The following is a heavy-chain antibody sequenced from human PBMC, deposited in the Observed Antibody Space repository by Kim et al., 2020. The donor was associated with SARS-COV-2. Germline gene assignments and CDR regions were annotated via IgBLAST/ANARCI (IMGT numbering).Heavy chain of an antibody. V-gene: IGHV3-7*01. CDR1: GFTFSNYW. D-gene: IGHD1-20*01. CDR3: ARDNFGAMDV. J-gene: IGHJ6*02. Sequence: GGSLRLSCVASGFTFSNYWMSWVRQAPGKGLEWVANIKHDGSEKYYVDSVKGRFTISRDSAKNSLYLQMNSLRAEDTAFYYCARDNFGAMDVWGQGATV. CDR2: IKHDGSEK.